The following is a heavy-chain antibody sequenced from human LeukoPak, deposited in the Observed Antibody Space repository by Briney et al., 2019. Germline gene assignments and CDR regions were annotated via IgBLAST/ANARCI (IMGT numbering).Heavy chain of an antibody. CDR2: ISYDGRNN. J-gene: IGHJ4*02. CDR1: GFAFRTYA. V-gene: IGHV3-30*04. CDR3: ARDGNNDLLTGPLYYFDY. D-gene: IGHD3-9*01. Sequence: GRSLRLSCAASGFAFRTYAMQWVRQAPGKGLEWAAVISYDGRNNYYVDSVKGRFTISRDNSKNTVYLQMNSLRAEDTAVYYCARDGNNDLLTGPLYYFDYWGQGSLVTVSS.